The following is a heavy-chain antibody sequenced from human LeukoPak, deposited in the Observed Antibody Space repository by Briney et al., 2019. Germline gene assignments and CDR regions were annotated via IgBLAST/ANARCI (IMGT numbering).Heavy chain of an antibody. V-gene: IGHV3-66*02. CDR3: ARDRFRGASDI. J-gene: IGHJ3*02. Sequence: GGSLRLSCAASGFNVSSNYMSWVRQAPGKGLEWVSVIYSGGSTYYADSVKGRFTISRDNSKNTLYLQMNSLRAEDTAAYYCARDRFRGASDIWGQGTMVTVSS. CDR1: GFNVSSNY. CDR2: IYSGGST.